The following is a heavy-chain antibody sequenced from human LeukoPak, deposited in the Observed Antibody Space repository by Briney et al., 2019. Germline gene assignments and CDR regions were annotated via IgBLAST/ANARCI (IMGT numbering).Heavy chain of an antibody. D-gene: IGHD6-19*01. CDR2: ISGAGAST. Sequence: SGGSLRLSCAASGFTFSVYAMSWVRQAPGKGLEWVSGISGAGASTYYADSVKGRFTISRDNSKNTLYLQMNRLRADDTAVYYCAKDGDGSGWFFDYWGQGTLVTVSS. CDR3: AKDGDGSGWFFDY. CDR1: GFTFSVYA. J-gene: IGHJ4*02. V-gene: IGHV3-23*01.